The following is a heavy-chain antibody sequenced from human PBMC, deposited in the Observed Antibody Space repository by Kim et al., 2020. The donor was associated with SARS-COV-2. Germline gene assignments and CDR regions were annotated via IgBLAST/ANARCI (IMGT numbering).Heavy chain of an antibody. D-gene: IGHD6-19*01. CDR2: T. V-gene: IGHV3-49*02. CDR3: TRDFRWLTIDY. Sequence: TEYAASVKGRFIISRDDSKSIAYLQMNSLKTEDTAVYYCTRDFRWLTIDYWGQGTLVTVSS. J-gene: IGHJ4*02.